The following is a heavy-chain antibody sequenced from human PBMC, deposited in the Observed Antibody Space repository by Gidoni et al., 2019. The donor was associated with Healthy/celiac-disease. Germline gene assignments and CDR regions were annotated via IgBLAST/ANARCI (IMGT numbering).Heavy chain of an antibody. J-gene: IGHJ3*02. V-gene: IGHV4-39*01. CDR1: GGSISSSSYY. CDR2: IYYSGST. Sequence: QLQLQESGPGLVKPSETLSLTCTVSGGSISSSSYYWGWIRQPPGKGLEWIGSIYYSGSTYYNPSLKSRVTISVDTSKNQFSLKLSSVTAADTAVYYCARFARERTIALKPGYSSSWELDDAFDIWGQGTMVTVSS. CDR3: ARFARERTIALKPGYSSSWELDDAFDI. D-gene: IGHD6-13*01.